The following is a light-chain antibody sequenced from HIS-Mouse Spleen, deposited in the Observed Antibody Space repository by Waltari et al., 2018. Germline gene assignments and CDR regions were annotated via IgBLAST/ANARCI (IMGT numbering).Light chain of an antibody. CDR3: QVWDSSSDHVV. V-gene: IGLV3-21*03. CDR2: DGS. Sequence: SYVLTQPPSVSVAPGKTARITWGGNNIGSKSVHWYQQKPGQAPVLVVDDGSDRPSGIPERFSGSNSGNTATLTISRVEAGDEADYYCQVWDSSSDHVVFGGGTKLTVL. CDR1: NIGSKS. J-gene: IGLJ2*01.